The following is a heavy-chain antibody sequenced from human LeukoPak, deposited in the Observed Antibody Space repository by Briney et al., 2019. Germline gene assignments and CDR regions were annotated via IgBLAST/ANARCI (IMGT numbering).Heavy chain of an antibody. CDR1: GFTFSSYA. CDR2: ISGSGGST. CDR3: AKDSSIHLNYDFWSGYSRFDY. V-gene: IGHV3-23*01. Sequence: GGSLGLSCAASGFTFSSYAMSWVRQAPGKGLEWVSAISGSGGSTYYADSVKGRFTISRDNSKNTLYLQMNSLRAEDTAVYYCAKDSSIHLNYDFWSGYSRFDYWGQGTLVTVSS. J-gene: IGHJ4*02. D-gene: IGHD3-3*01.